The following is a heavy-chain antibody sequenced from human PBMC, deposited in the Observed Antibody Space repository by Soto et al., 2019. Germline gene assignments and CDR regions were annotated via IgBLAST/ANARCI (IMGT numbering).Heavy chain of an antibody. V-gene: IGHV1-58*01. D-gene: IGHD3-3*01. J-gene: IGHJ6*02. CDR3: AARSDFRFYYSDMDV. CDR2: IVAGSGDT. Sequence: QMQLVQSGPEVKKPGTSVKLSXKASGLTFSSSAVQWVRQSRGQRLEWIGWIVAGSGDTKYAQRFHERVTFSRDMSTDTAYMELSSLRSDDTGVYYCAARSDFRFYYSDMDVWGQGTTVTVSS. CDR1: GLTFSSSA.